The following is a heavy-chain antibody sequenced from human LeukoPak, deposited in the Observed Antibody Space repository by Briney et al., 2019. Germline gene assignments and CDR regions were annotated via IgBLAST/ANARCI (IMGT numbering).Heavy chain of an antibody. CDR3: ARARSSSSWYPFDH. CDR1: GGSISSSSYY. CDR2: IYYSGST. J-gene: IGHJ4*02. D-gene: IGHD6-13*01. V-gene: IGHV4-39*01. Sequence: SETLSLTCTVSGGSISSSSYYWGWIRQPPGKGLEWIGSIYYSGSTYYNPSLKSRVTISVDTSKNQFSLTVSSVTAADTAVHYCARARSSSSWYPFDHWGQGTLVTVSS.